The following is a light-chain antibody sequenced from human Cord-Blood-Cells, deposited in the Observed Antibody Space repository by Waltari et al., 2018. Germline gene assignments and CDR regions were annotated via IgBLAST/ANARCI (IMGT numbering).Light chain of an antibody. Sequence: SELPNQPALSVAVRPTVRSTWQVEGLGRYYKSKYQQKPGQGPLLVIYGKNNRPSGITDRLTAASSGITALLISSGAQAADEVGYCCNARDSRGHHVVFGGGTKLTVL. V-gene: IGLV3-19*01. CDR1: GLGRYY. CDR2: GKN. CDR3: NARDSRGHHVV. J-gene: IGLJ2*01.